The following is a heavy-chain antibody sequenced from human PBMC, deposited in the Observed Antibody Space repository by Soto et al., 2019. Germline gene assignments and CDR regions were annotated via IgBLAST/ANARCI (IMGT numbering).Heavy chain of an antibody. J-gene: IGHJ6*02. CDR3: ATQGLPTYYYYGMDV. CDR1: GGSISSYY. CDR2: IYYSGST. Sequence: SKTLSLTCTVSGGSISSYYWSWIRQPPGRGLEWIGYIYYSGSTNYNPSLKSRVTISVDTSKNQFSLKLSSVTAADTAVYYCATQGLPTYYYYGMDVWGQGTTVTVS. V-gene: IGHV4-59*08. D-gene: IGHD5-18*01.